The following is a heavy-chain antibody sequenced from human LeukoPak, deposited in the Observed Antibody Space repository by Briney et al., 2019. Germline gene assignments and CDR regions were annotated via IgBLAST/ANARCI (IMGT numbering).Heavy chain of an antibody. Sequence: SETLSLTCTVSGGSISSYYWSWIRQPPGKGLEWIGYIDDSGTTNYNPSLKSRVTISVDTSKNQFSLKLSSVTAADTAVYYCARESWVLRFRGNQGSWFDPWGQGTLVTVSS. V-gene: IGHV4-59*01. CDR2: IDDSGTT. J-gene: IGHJ5*02. D-gene: IGHD3-16*01. CDR3: ARESWVLRFRGNQGSWFDP. CDR1: GGSISSYY.